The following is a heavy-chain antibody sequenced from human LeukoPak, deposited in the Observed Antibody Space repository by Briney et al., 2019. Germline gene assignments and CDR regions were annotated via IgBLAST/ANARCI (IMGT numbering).Heavy chain of an antibody. J-gene: IGHJ4*02. D-gene: IGHD3-16*01. CDR2: ISYLSSDV. Sequence: GGSLRLSCSASGFTFSDYDMNWVRQAPGKGPEGVSSISYLSSDVYYGDSVKGRSSISRDNAKNSLYLQMNSLGAEDTAIYYCGRAFPPLRTSSAGDLWGQGILVTVSS. V-gene: IGHV3-21*01. CDR3: GRAFPPLRTSSAGDL. CDR1: GFTFSDYD.